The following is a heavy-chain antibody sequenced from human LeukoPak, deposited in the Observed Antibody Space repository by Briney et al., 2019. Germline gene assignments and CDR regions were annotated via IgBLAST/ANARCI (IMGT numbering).Heavy chain of an antibody. J-gene: IGHJ4*02. CDR3: AHRPNHHSNGWNTGYFDY. V-gene: IGHV2-5*02. D-gene: IGHD6-25*01. Sequence: SGPTLVTPTQTLTLTCTFSGFSLSTYGVGVGWIRQPPGKALEWLVFIYWDDDKRYSPSLRSRLTITKDTSKNQVVLTLSNVDPVDTATYYCAHRPNHHSNGWNTGYFDYWGQGTLVTVSS. CDR1: GFSLSTYGVG. CDR2: IYWDDDK.